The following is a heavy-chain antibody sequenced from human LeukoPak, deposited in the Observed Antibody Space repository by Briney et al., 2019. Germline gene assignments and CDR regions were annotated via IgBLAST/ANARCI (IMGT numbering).Heavy chain of an antibody. CDR2: IGSSSDYI. J-gene: IGHJ4*02. D-gene: IGHD2-21*02. CDR1: GFTFSSYG. CDR3: ARTYGGDGGQRFDY. V-gene: IGHV3-21*01. Sequence: GGSLRLSCAASGFTFSSYGMNWVRQAPGKGLEWVSSIGSSSDYIYYADSVKDRFTISRDNAKNSLYLQMNSLRADDTAIYYCARTYGGDGGQRFDYWGQGTLVTVSS.